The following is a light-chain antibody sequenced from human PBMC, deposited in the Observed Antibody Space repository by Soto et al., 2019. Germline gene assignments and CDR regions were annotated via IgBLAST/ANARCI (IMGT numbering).Light chain of an antibody. V-gene: IGKV3-15*01. CDR2: DAS. CDR3: QQRSNWPLT. CDR1: QSVSSN. Sequence: EIVMTQSPATLSVSPGERATLSCRASQSVSSNFAWYPQNPGQAPRILIYDASTRATGIPARFSGSGSGTEFNLTISRLQSEDFAVYECQQRSNWPLTFGGGTKVDIK. J-gene: IGKJ4*01.